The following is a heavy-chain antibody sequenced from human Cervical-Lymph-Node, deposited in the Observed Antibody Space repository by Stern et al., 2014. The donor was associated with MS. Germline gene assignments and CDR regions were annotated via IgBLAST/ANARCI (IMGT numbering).Heavy chain of an antibody. CDR1: GFTFSNFG. CDR3: ARHILTGGPPRFDA. Sequence: VHLVESGRGVVQPGRSLRLSCATSGFTFSNFGMHWVRQAPGKGLEWLSSRAYYGINQYYADSVKGRFSISRDDSKNTLYLQMNSLTVEDTAVDYCARHILTGGPPRFDAWGQGTLVTVSS. V-gene: IGHV3-30*19. D-gene: IGHD2-8*02. CDR2: RAYYGINQ. J-gene: IGHJ4*02.